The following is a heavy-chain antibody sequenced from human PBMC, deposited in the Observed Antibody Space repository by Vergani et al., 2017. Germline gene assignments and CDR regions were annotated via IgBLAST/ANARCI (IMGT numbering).Heavy chain of an antibody. CDR1: GFTFSSYG. Sequence: QVQLVESGGGVVQPGRSLRLSCAASGFTFSSYGMHWVRQAPGKGLEWVAVIWYDGSNKYYADSVKGRFTISRDNSKNTLYLQMNSLSAGDTAVYYCAREVLCSSSSCSSGYWGQGTLVTVSS. D-gene: IGHD2-2*01. V-gene: IGHV3-33*01. J-gene: IGHJ4*02. CDR3: AREVLCSSSSCSSGY. CDR2: IWYDGSNK.